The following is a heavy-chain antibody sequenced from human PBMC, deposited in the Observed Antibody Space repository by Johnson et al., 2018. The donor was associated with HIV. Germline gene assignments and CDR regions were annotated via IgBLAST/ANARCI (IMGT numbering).Heavy chain of an antibody. Sequence: VQLVESGGGLVKPGGSLRLSCAASGFTFNRAWMSWVRQAPGRGLEWVGRIKSKTDGGTTDNAAPVNGRFTISRNDSNSMLYLQMNNLKTDDTAVYYCTTGPVGATKGGGAFDIWGQGTMVTVSS. V-gene: IGHV3-15*01. D-gene: IGHD1-26*01. J-gene: IGHJ3*02. CDR1: GFTFNRAW. CDR3: TTGPVGATKGGGAFDI. CDR2: IKSKTDGGTT.